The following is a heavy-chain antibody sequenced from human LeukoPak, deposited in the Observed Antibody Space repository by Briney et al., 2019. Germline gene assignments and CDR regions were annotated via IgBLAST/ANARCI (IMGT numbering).Heavy chain of an antibody. D-gene: IGHD7-27*01. CDR3: ARDLAWGAFDY. V-gene: IGHV3-23*01. J-gene: IGHJ4*02. CDR1: GFTFGDYA. CDR2: VSPPGGAT. Sequence: GGSLRLSCTASGFTFGDYAMNWVRQAPGKGLEWLSGVSPPGGATYYADSVKGRFTNSRDDSRNTLSLQMNSVGVEDTAVYYCARDLAWGAFDYWGQGTLVTVSS.